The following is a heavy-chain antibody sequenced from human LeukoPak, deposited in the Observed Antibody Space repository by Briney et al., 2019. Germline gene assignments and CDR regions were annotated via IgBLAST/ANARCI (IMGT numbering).Heavy chain of an antibody. CDR3: ARTYNIRYFDT. D-gene: IGHD3-9*01. V-gene: IGHV3-13*04. CDR2: IGTTGDT. CDR1: GFTFSTYD. Sequence: GGSLRLSCAASGFTFSTYDMHWVRQTTEKGLEWVSAIGTTGDTYYSVSVKGRFTISRENAKNSLYLQMNSLRAEDTAVYYCARTYNIRYFDTWGQGTLVTVAS. J-gene: IGHJ4*02.